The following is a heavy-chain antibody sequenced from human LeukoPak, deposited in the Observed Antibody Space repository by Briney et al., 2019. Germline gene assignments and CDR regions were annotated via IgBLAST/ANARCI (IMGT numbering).Heavy chain of an antibody. CDR2: IYYTGTT. Sequence: KPSETLSLTCPVSGGSISSGDYYWSWIRQPPGKGLEWIGYIYYTGTTYYSPSLKSRVTISVDTSKNQFSLKLSSVTAADTAVYYCATDVAVAGTGAFDIWGQGTMVTVSS. J-gene: IGHJ3*02. CDR1: GGSISSGDYY. V-gene: IGHV4-30-4*08. D-gene: IGHD6-19*01. CDR3: ATDVAVAGTGAFDI.